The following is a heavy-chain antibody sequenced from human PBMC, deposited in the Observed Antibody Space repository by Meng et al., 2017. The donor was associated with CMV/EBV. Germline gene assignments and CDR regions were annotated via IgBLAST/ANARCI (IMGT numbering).Heavy chain of an antibody. V-gene: IGHV3-7*01. J-gene: IGHJ5*02. CDR3: ARYSAGYCSGGSCYWFDP. CDR1: GFTFSSYW. Sequence: GGSLRLSCAASGFTFSSYWMSWVRQAPGKGLEWVANIKQDVSEKYYVDSVKGRFTISRDNAKNSLYLQMNSLRAEDTAVYYCARYSAGYCSGGSCYWFDPWGQGTLVTVSS. CDR2: IKQDVSEK. D-gene: IGHD2-15*01.